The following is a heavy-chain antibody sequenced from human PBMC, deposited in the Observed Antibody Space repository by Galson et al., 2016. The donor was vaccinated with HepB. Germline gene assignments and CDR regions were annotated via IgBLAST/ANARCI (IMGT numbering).Heavy chain of an antibody. D-gene: IGHD1/OR15-1a*01. CDR3: AKGTTLQVHFGYFDH. J-gene: IGHJ4*02. CDR2: ISTTGST. CDR1: GLTFRSYA. V-gene: IGHV3-23*01. Sequence: SLRLSCAASGLTFRSYAFSWLRQAPGKGLEWVSYISTTGSTYFADSVKGRFTISRDNSKNTLYLQMNSLRVEDTAVYYCAKGTTLQVHFGYFDHWGQGTLVTVSS.